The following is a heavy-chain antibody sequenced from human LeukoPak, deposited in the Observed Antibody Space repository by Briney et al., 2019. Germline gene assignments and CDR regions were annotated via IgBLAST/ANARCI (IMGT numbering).Heavy chain of an antibody. CDR2: ISPYNGNT. CDR3: ARGLYYDSGRGFDP. V-gene: IGHV1-18*01. CDR1: GFTFSTYG. J-gene: IGHJ5*02. Sequence: ASVKVSCKASGFTFSTYGISWVRQAPGQGLEWMGWISPYNGNTNYAQKLQGRVSMTTDTPTSTAYMELRSLRSDDTAVYYCARGLYYDSGRGFDPWGQGTLVTVSS. D-gene: IGHD3-10*01.